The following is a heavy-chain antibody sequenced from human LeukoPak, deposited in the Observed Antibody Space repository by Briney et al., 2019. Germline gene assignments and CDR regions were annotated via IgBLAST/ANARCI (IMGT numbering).Heavy chain of an antibody. D-gene: IGHD3-10*01. CDR3: ARYYYGSGSYFWFDP. Sequence: GGSLRLSCAASGFAVSSNYMSWVRQAPGKGLECVSVIYSGGSTYYADSVKGRFTISRDNSKSTLFLQMNSLRAEDTAVYYCARYYYGSGSYFWFDPWGQGTLVTVSS. CDR1: GFAVSSNY. CDR2: IYSGGST. J-gene: IGHJ5*02. V-gene: IGHV3-66*01.